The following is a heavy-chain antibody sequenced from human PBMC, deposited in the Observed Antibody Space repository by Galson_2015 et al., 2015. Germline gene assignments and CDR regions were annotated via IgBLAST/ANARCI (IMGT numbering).Heavy chain of an antibody. V-gene: IGHV3-7*01. Sequence: SLRLSCAASGFTFSSYWMSWVRQAPGKGLEWVANIKQDGSEKYYVDSVKGRFTISRDNAKNSLYLQMNSLRAEDTAAYYCAREFGDVRCLGYWGQGTLVTVSS. CDR2: IKQDGSEK. CDR3: AREFGDVRCLGY. CDR1: GFTFSSYW. D-gene: IGHD3-10*01. J-gene: IGHJ4*02.